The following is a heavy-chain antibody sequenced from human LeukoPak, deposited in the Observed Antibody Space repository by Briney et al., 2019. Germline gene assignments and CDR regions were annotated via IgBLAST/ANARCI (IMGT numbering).Heavy chain of an antibody. D-gene: IGHD3-16*02. CDR2: ISGSGGST. V-gene: IGHV3-23*01. CDR1: EFTFSSYA. J-gene: IGHJ4*02. CDR3: ATTFGGLRLGELSSDY. Sequence: GGSLRLSCAASEFTFSSYAMSWVRQAPGKGLEWVSAISGSGGSTYYADSVKGRFTISRDNSKNTLYLQMNSLRAEDTAVYYCATTFGGLRLGELSSDYWGQGTLVTVSS.